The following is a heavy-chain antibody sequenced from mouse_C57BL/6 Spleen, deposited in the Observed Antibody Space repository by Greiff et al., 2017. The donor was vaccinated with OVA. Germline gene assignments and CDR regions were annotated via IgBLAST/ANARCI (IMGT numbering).Heavy chain of an antibody. CDR1: GYAFSSSW. CDR2: IYPGDGDT. V-gene: IGHV1-82*01. J-gene: IGHJ2*01. Sequence: VQLQQSGPELVKPGASVTISCNASGYAFSSSWMYWVKQRPGKGLEWIGRIYPGDGDTNYNGKFKGKATLTADKSSSTAYMQLSSLTSEDSAVYCGARRRESPGDFDYWGQGTTLTVSS. CDR3: ARRRESPGDFDY.